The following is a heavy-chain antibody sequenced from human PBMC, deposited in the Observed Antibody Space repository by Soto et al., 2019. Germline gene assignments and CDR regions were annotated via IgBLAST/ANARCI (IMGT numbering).Heavy chain of an antibody. CDR2: IYYSGST. D-gene: IGHD3-22*01. CDR1: GGSISSSSYY. CDR3: ARRVASTMIVVVTPKGWYFDL. J-gene: IGHJ2*01. Sequence: QLQLQESGPGLVKPSETLSLTCTVSGGSISSSSYYWGWIRQPPGKGLEWIGSIYYSGSTYYNPSLKSRVPISVDTSKNQVALKLISVPAADTAVYYCARRVASTMIVVVTPKGWYFDLWGRGTLVTVSS. V-gene: IGHV4-39*01.